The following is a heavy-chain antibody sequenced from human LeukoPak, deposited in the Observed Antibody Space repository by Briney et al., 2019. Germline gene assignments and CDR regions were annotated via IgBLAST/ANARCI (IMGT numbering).Heavy chain of an antibody. J-gene: IGHJ4*02. D-gene: IGHD3-10*01. V-gene: IGHV1-2*02. CDR2: INPNSGGT. CDR3: ARARVTMVRGAHRGLDY. Sequence: ASVKVSCKASGYTFTGYYMHWVRQAPGQGLEWMGWINPNSGGTNYAQKFQGRVTMTRDTSISTAYMELSRLRSDDTAVYYCARARVTMVRGAHRGLDYWGQGTLVSVSS. CDR1: GYTFTGYY.